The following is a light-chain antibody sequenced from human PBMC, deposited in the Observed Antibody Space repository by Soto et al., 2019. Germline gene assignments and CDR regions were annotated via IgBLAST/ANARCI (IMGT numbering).Light chain of an antibody. Sequence: QSALTQPASVSGSPGQSITISCTGTRTDVGGYNYVSWYQQHPGKAPKLMIHAVSNRPSGISSRFSGSKSGNTASLTISGLQSEDEADYFCCSYTSRTTYVFGTGTKVTVL. J-gene: IGLJ1*01. CDR2: AVS. CDR3: CSYTSRTTYV. V-gene: IGLV2-14*01. CDR1: RTDVGGYNY.